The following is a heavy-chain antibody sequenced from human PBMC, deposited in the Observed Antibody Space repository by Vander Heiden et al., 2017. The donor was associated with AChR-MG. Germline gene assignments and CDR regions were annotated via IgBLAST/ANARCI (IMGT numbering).Heavy chain of an antibody. CDR3: ARNVPYYYPFDY. CDR2: ISSDSKTI. V-gene: IGHV3-48*02. D-gene: IGHD3-10*01. J-gene: IGHJ4*02. CDR1: GFTFRSYS. Sequence: EVQLVESGGGLVQPGGSLRLSCAASGFTFRSYSMNWVRQAPGKGLEWVSFISSDSKTIYYADSVKGRFSISRDNAKNSLYLQMSSLTDEDTALYYCARNVPYYYPFDYWGRGSLGTVSS.